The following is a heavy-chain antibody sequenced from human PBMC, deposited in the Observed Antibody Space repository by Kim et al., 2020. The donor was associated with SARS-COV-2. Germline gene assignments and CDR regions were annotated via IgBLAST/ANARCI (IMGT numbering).Heavy chain of an antibody. Sequence: SETLSLTCTVSGGSISSSSYYWGWIRQPPGKGLEWIGSIYYSGSTYYNPSLKSRVTISVDTSKNQFSLKLSSVTAADTAVYYCARLEEQWPQGGDYFDYWGQGTLVTVSS. D-gene: IGHD6-19*01. CDR2: IYYSGST. V-gene: IGHV4-39*01. J-gene: IGHJ4*02. CDR3: ARLEEQWPQGGDYFDY. CDR1: GGSISSSSYY.